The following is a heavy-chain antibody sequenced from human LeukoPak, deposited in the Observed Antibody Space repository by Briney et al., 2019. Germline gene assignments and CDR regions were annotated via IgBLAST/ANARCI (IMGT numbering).Heavy chain of an antibody. Sequence: SETLSLTCTVSGGSISSYFWSWIRQPPGKGLEWIGYIYYSGSTNYNPSLKSRVTISVDTSKSQFSLKLSSVTAADTAVYYCARHQANHYYYYYYMDVWGKGPRSSSP. V-gene: IGHV4-59*08. CDR1: GGSISSYF. CDR3: ARHQANHYYYYYYMDV. CDR2: IYYSGST. J-gene: IGHJ6*03.